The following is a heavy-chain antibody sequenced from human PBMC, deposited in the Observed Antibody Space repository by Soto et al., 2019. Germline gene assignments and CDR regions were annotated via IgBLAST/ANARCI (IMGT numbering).Heavy chain of an antibody. V-gene: IGHV4-59*01. D-gene: IGHD3-10*01. J-gene: IGHJ4*02. CDR2: IYYSGST. CDR3: AGRIGFPDSLLRFGGPIHY. Sequence: PSETLSLTCTVSGGSISSYYWSWIRQPPGKGLEWIGYIYYSGSTNYSPSLKSRVTISVDTSKNQFSLKLSSVTAADTAVYYCAGRIGFPDSLLRFGGPIHYWGQAILVSGSS. CDR1: GGSISSYY.